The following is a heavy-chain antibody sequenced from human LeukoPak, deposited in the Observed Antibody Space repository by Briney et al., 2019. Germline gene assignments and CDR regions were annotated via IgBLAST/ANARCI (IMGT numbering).Heavy chain of an antibody. D-gene: IGHD3-22*01. J-gene: IGHJ4*02. Sequence: SETLSLTCTVSGDSISSSSYYWGWIRQPPGKGLEWIGRIYYSGSTNYNPSLKSRVTISVDTSKNQFSLKLSSVTAADTAVYYCAGTYDSSGYSRWYFDYWGQGTLVTVSS. V-gene: IGHV4-39*07. CDR3: AGTYDSSGYSRWYFDY. CDR2: IYYSGST. CDR1: GDSISSSSYY.